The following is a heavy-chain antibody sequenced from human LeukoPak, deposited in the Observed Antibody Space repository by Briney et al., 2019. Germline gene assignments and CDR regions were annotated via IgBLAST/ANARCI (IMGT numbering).Heavy chain of an antibody. CDR2: IYHSGST. V-gene: IGHV4-34*01. Sequence: KPSETLSLTCAVYGGSFSGYYWSWIRQPPGKGLEWIGSIYHSGSTYYNPSLKSRVTISVDTSKNQFSLKLSSVTAADTAVYYCATDGVYGDYHDYWGQGTLVTVSS. CDR3: ATDGVYGDYHDY. CDR1: GGSFSGYY. D-gene: IGHD4-17*01. J-gene: IGHJ4*02.